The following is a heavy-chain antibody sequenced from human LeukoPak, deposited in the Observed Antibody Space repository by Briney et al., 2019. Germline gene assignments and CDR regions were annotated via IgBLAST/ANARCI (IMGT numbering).Heavy chain of an antibody. CDR2: IYPGDSDT. CDR3: ATTDSEYYHSPFDY. CDR1: GYSFTTYW. J-gene: IGHJ4*02. Sequence: AGGALQISCKGSGYSFTTYWIGWVRQLPGKGLEGMGIIYPGDSDTRYSPSFQGQVTISADKSISTAYLQWSSLKASDTAMYYCATTDSEYYHSPFDYWRQGTLLTVSS. D-gene: IGHD2/OR15-2a*01. V-gene: IGHV5-51*01.